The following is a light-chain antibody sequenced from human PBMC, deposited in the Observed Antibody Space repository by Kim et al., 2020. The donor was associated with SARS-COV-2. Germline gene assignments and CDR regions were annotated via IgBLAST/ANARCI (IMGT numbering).Light chain of an antibody. Sequence: QSALTQPASVSGSPGQSVTISCTGSNTDIGGHDYVSWYQQHPGKAPKLMISDVNHRPSGVSNRFSGSKSGNTASLTISGLQAEDEADYYCGSYRSDSTLVFGGGTTVTVL. CDR1: NTDIGGHDY. V-gene: IGLV2-14*03. J-gene: IGLJ3*02. CDR2: DVN. CDR3: GSYRSDSTLV.